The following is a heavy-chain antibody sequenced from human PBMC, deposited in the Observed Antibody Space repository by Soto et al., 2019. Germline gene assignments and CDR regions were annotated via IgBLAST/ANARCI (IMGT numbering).Heavy chain of an antibody. V-gene: IGHV4-34*01. CDR1: GGSVSCYY. CDR3: ARGGTEMATNAPIDY. D-gene: IGHD5-12*01. J-gene: IGHJ4*02. Sequence: SETLSLTCAVYGGSVSCYYWSWIRQPPGKGLEWIGDINHSGSTNYNPSLKSRVTISVDTSKNQFSLKLSSVTAADTAVYYCARGGTEMATNAPIDYWGQGTLVTVSS. CDR2: INHSGST.